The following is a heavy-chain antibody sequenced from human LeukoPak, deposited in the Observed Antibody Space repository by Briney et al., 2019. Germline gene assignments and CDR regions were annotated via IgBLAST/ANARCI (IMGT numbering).Heavy chain of an antibody. CDR3: ARDPKAGAYQLLQYYFDY. D-gene: IGHD2-2*01. CDR1: GFTFSNYW. J-gene: IGHJ4*02. Sequence: GGSLRLSCAASGFTFSNYWMTWVRQAPGKGLEWVANIKRDGSEKYYIDSVKGRFTISRDNAKNLLYLQMNSLRAEDTAVYYCARDPKAGAYQLLQYYFDYWGQGTLVTVSS. V-gene: IGHV3-7*01. CDR2: IKRDGSEK.